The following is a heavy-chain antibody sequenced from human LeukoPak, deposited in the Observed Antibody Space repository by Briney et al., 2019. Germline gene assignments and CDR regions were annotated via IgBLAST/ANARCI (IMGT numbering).Heavy chain of an antibody. CDR3: ARDSSGSYSRFDY. Sequence: GGSLRLSSGASGFSFSDYGMNWVRQAPGERLEWVSSISSLSNNIYYTDSVKGRFTISRDNAKNSLYLLMNSLRVEDTAVYYCARDSSGSYSRFDYWGQGTLVTVSS. D-gene: IGHD1-26*01. V-gene: IGHV3-21*01. J-gene: IGHJ4*02. CDR2: ISSLSNNI. CDR1: GFSFSDYG.